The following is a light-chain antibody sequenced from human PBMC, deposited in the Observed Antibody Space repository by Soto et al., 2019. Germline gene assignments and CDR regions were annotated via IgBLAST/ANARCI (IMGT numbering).Light chain of an antibody. Sequence: DIQMTQSPSSLSASIGDRVTITCRASQNIRSYLNWYQQKPGKAPKLLIYSASTLQSGVPSRFSGSGSGTGFTLTISALQPEDFGSYYCQQAYFSLLSFGGGTKIEIK. V-gene: IGKV1-39*01. CDR1: QNIRSY. CDR3: QQAYFSLLS. CDR2: SAS. J-gene: IGKJ4*01.